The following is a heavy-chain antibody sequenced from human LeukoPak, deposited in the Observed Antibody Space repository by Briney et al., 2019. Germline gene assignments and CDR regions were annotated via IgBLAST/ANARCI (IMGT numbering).Heavy chain of an antibody. D-gene: IGHD6-13*01. CDR2: IYYSGST. CDR3: ARGYSSFDY. V-gene: IGHV4-59*01. CDR1: GGSIGSYY. J-gene: IGHJ4*02. Sequence: SETLSLTCTVSGGSIGSYYWSWIRQPPGKGLEWIGYIYYSGSTNYNPSLKSRVTISVDTSKNQFSLKLSSVTAADTAVYYCARGYSSFDYWGQGTLVTVSS.